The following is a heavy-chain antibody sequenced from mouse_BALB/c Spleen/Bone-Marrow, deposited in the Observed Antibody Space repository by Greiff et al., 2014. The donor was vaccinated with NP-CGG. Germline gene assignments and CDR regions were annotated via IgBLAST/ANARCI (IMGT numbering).Heavy chain of an antibody. CDR1: GFSLTDYG. J-gene: IGHJ2*01. D-gene: IGHD4-1*01. Sequence: QVQLKESGPGLVAPSQSLSITCTVSGFSLTDYGLSWIRQPPGKGLEWLGVIWGGGITYYNSPPKSRLSISKDNSKSQVFLKMYSLQTDDTAMYYCAKLNWDEGDYWGQGTTLTVSS. CDR3: AKLNWDEGDY. CDR2: IWGGGIT. V-gene: IGHV2-6-5*01.